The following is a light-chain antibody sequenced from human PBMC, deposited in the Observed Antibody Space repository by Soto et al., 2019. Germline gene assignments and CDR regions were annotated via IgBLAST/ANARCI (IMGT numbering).Light chain of an antibody. Sequence: QSALTQPASVSGSPGQSITISCTGTSSDIGSYNLVSWYQQHPGKAPKVMIYEVTKRPSGVSDRFSGSKSGNTASLTISGLQAEDEADYYCRSYAGSSSLWVFGGGTQLTVL. CDR2: EVT. V-gene: IGLV2-23*02. CDR1: SSDIGSYNL. J-gene: IGLJ7*01. CDR3: RSYAGSSSLWV.